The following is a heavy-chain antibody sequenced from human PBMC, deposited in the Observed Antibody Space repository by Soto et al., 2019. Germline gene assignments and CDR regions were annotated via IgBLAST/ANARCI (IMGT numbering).Heavy chain of an antibody. V-gene: IGHV3-23*01. D-gene: IGHD2-8*02. Sequence: VGSLRLSCAASGFTCSSYDMSWVRQAPGKGLEWVSTILVGGSTHYPDSVKGRFTISRDNSKNTVFLQMNSLTAGDTAVYYCAKATATGGGAFDIRGQGTVVTVSS. J-gene: IGHJ3*02. CDR1: GFTCSSYD. CDR3: AKATATGGGAFDI. CDR2: ILVGGST.